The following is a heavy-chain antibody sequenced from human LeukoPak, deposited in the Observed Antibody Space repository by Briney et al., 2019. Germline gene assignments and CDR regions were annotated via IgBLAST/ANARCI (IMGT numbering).Heavy chain of an antibody. CDR2: INPNSGNT. Sequence: GASVKVSCKASGYTFTSYDINWVRQTTGQGLEWMGWINPNSGNTGYAQKFQGRVTMTRNTSISTAYMELSSLRSDDTAVYYCARDREITPNWFDPWGQGTLVTVSS. D-gene: IGHD3-16*01. V-gene: IGHV1-8*01. J-gene: IGHJ5*02. CDR1: GYTFTSYD. CDR3: ARDREITPNWFDP.